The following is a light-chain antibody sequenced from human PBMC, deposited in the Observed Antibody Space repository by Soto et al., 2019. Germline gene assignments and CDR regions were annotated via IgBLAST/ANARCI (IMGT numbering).Light chain of an antibody. CDR3: QQYNSSPRT. CDR2: GAS. Sequence: EILLTQSPATLSLSPGERANIPCRASQSVTTYLAWYQQKPGQAPRILIYGASTRATGIPDRFSGSGSGTDFNLTVSRLETEDFAVYYCQQYNSSPRTFGQGTKVDI. V-gene: IGKV3-20*01. CDR1: QSVTTY. J-gene: IGKJ1*01.